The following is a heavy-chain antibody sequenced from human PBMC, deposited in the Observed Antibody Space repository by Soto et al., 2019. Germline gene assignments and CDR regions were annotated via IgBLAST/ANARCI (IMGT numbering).Heavy chain of an antibody. CDR3: AKDKGIVGATPHY. CDR2: LSYDGSNK. J-gene: IGHJ4*02. V-gene: IGHV3-30*18. D-gene: IGHD1-26*01. Sequence: QVQLVESGGGVVQPGRSLRLSCAASGFTFSSYGMHWVRQAPGKGLEWVAVLSYDGSNKYYADSVKGRFTLSRDNSKNPLYLQMNSLRAEDTAVYYFAKDKGIVGATPHYGGQGTLVTVSS. CDR1: GFTFSSYG.